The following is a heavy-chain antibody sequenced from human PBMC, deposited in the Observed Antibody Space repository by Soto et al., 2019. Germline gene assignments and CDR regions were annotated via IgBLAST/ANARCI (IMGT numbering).Heavy chain of an antibody. D-gene: IGHD6-13*01. V-gene: IGHV1-18*01. J-gene: IGHJ6*02. Sequence: GASVKVSCKASGYTFTSYGISWVRQAPGQGLEWMGWISAYNGNTNYAQKLQGRVTKTTDTSTSTAYMELRSLRSDDTAVYYCARDLSSSWLGYYYYGMDVWGQGTTVTVS. CDR2: ISAYNGNT. CDR1: GYTFTSYG. CDR3: ARDLSSSWLGYYYYGMDV.